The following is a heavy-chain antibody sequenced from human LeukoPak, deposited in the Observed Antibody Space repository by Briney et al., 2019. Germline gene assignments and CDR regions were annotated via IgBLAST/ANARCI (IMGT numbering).Heavy chain of an antibody. CDR2: IYHSGST. Sequence: PSETLSLTRTVSGYSISSGYYWGCIRQPPGKGLEWIGSIYHSGSTYYNPSLKSRVTISVDTSKNQFSLKLSSMTAADTAVYYCARTTMVTEAFDYWGQGTLVTVSS. V-gene: IGHV4-38-2*02. CDR3: ARTTMVTEAFDY. J-gene: IGHJ4*02. CDR1: GYSISSGYY. D-gene: IGHD5-18*01.